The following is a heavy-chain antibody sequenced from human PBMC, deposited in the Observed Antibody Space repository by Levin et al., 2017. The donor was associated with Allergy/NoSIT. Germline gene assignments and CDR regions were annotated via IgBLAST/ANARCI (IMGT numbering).Heavy chain of an antibody. Sequence: SGPTLVKPTETLTLTCTVSGFSLSNARMGVSWIRQPPGKALEWLAHIFSNDEKSYSTSLKSRLTISKDTSKSQVVLTMTNMDPVDTATYYCARFVRGVTWDYYYGMDVWGQGTTVTVSS. CDR1: GFSLSNARMG. V-gene: IGHV2-26*01. D-gene: IGHD3-10*01. J-gene: IGHJ6*02. CDR2: IFSNDEK. CDR3: ARFVRGVTWDYYYGMDV.